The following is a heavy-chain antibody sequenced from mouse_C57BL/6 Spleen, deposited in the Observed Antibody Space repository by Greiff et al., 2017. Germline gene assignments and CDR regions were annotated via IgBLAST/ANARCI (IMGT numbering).Heavy chain of an antibody. CDR1: GYTFTDYY. D-gene: IGHD1-1*01. V-gene: IGHV1-76*01. CDR2: IYPGSGNT. CDR3: ASGYYGSSWGN. J-gene: IGHJ2*01. Sequence: VKLLESGAELVRPGASVKLSCKASGYTFTDYYINWVKQRPGQGLEWIARIYPGSGNTYYNEKFKGKATLTAEKSSSTAYMQLSSLTSEDSAVYFCASGYYGSSWGNWGQGTTLTVSS.